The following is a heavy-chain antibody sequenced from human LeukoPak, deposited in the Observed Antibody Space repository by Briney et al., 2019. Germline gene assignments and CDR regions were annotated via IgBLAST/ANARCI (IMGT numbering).Heavy chain of an antibody. D-gene: IGHD3-10*01. V-gene: IGHV4-4*02. CDR2: IYHSGST. Sequence: SGTLSLTCAVSGGSISSSNWWSWVRQPPGKGLEWIGEIYHSGSTNYNPSLKSRVTISVDKSKNQFSLKLSSVTAADTAVYYCARMSPRYYYGSGGLPGSDYWGQGTLVTVSS. CDR1: GGSISSSNW. J-gene: IGHJ4*02. CDR3: ARMSPRYYYGSGGLPGSDY.